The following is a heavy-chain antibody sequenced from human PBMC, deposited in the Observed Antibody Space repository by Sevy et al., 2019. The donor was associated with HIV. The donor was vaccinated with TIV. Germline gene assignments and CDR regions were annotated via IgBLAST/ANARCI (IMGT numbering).Heavy chain of an antibody. J-gene: IGHJ4*02. CDR1: GGSVSSFY. Sequence: SETLSLTCTVSGGSVSSFYWNWIRQSPGKGLEWIGYISYSGSTNYNPSLKSRVTISVDTSKNQFSLKLSSVTAADTAVYYCARGIFSYGYWREFDYWGQGNLVTVSS. CDR3: ARGIFSYGYWREFDY. D-gene: IGHD5-18*01. V-gene: IGHV4-59*02. CDR2: ISYSGST.